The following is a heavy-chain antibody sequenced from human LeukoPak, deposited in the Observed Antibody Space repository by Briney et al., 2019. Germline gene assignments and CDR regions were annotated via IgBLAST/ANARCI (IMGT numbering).Heavy chain of an antibody. J-gene: IGHJ4*02. CDR2: ISYDGSNK. CDR3: ARDPGTVGGDY. V-gene: IGHV3-30-3*01. CDR1: GLTFSSYA. Sequence: PGGSLRLSCAASGLTFSSYAMHWVRQAPGKGLEWVAVISYDGSNKYYADSVKGRFTISRDNSKNTLYLQMNSLRAEDTAVYYCARDPGTVGGDYWGQGTLVTVSS. D-gene: IGHD1-7*01.